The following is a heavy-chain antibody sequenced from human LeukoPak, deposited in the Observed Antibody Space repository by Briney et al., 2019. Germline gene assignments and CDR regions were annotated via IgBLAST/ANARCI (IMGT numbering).Heavy chain of an antibody. J-gene: IGHJ6*02. D-gene: IGHD6-13*01. Sequence: GGSLRLSCAASGFTFSSYAMHWVRKAPGKGLEYVSAISSNGGSTYYANSVKGRFTISRDNSKNTLYLQMCSLRAEDMAVYYCARVGYTSYYYYGMDVWGQGTTVTVSS. CDR3: ARVGYTSYYYYGMDV. V-gene: IGHV3-64*01. CDR2: ISSNGGST. CDR1: GFTFSSYA.